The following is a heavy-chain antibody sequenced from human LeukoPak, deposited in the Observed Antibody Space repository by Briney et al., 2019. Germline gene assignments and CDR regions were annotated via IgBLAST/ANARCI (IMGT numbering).Heavy chain of an antibody. Sequence: GGSLRLSCAASGFTFSSYWMHWVRQAPGKGLVWVSRINSDGSSTSYADSVKGRFTISRDNAKNTLYLQMNSLRAEDTAVYYCARVVSNWNQNDWGQGTLVTVSS. CDR3: ARVVSNWNQND. D-gene: IGHD1-1*01. CDR1: GFTFSSYW. CDR2: INSDGSST. V-gene: IGHV3-74*01. J-gene: IGHJ4*02.